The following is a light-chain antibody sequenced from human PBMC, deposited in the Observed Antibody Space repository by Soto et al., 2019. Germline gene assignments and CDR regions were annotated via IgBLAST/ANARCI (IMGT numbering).Light chain of an antibody. J-gene: IGKJ1*01. CDR3: QQYGSSPWT. V-gene: IGKV3-20*01. CDR1: QSVSSSY. Sequence: EIGLTQSPGTLSLSPGERATLLCRASQSVSSSYLAWFQQKPGQAPRLLIYGASSRATGIPDKFSGSGSGTDFTLTITRLEPEDFGVYYCQQYGSSPWTFGQGTKVEIK. CDR2: GAS.